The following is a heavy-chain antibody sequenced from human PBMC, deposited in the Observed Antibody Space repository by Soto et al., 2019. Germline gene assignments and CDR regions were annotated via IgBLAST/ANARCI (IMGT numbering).Heavy chain of an antibody. Sequence: PSETLSLTCAVYGGSFSGYYWSWIRQPPGKGLGWIGEINHSGSTNYNPSLKSRVTISVDTSKNQFSLKLSSVTAADTAVYYCARGGVQTYYDILTGYPPKAFDIWGQGTMVTVSS. D-gene: IGHD3-9*01. J-gene: IGHJ3*02. CDR2: INHSGST. V-gene: IGHV4-34*01. CDR1: GGSFSGYY. CDR3: ARGGVQTYYDILTGYPPKAFDI.